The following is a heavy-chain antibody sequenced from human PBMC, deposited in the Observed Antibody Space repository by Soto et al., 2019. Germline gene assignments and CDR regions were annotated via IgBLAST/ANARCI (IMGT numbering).Heavy chain of an antibody. CDR1: GYTFTTYT. CDR3: AREPRTILWSGYRYGMDV. J-gene: IGHJ6*02. D-gene: IGHD3-3*01. V-gene: IGHV1-3*01. CDR2: INAGNGET. Sequence: GASVKVSCKASGYTFTTYTIQWVRQAPGQRLEWMGWINAGNGETKYSQNFQGRVTITRDTSASTAYMELNSLRSEDTAVYYCAREPRTILWSGYRYGMDVWGQGTTVTVSS.